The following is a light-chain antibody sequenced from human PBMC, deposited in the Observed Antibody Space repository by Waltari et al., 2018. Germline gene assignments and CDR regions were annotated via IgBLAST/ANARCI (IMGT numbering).Light chain of an antibody. CDR3: AAWDDSLDGGV. Sequence: SLPVLPGQRVTISCSGSSSNIGSNPVSWYQQLAGTAPKLLIYSNNQRPSGVPDRFSGSKSVTTASLAISGLQSEDEAAYYCAAWDDSLDGGVFGGGTKLTVL. J-gene: IGLJ3*02. CDR2: SNN. V-gene: IGLV1-44*01. CDR1: SSNIGSNP.